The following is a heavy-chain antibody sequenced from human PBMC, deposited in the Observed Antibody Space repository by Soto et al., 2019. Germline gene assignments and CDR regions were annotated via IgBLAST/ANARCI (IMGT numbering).Heavy chain of an antibody. V-gene: IGHV3-7*01. D-gene: IGHD2-15*01. CDR3: ARDSGACSGGSCYSGY. J-gene: IGHJ4*02. CDR2: IKQDGSEK. CDR1: GFTFSSYW. Sequence: GGSLRLSCAASGFTFSSYWMSWVRQAPGKGLEWVANIKQDGSEKYYVDSVKGRFTISRDNAKNSLYLQMNSLRAEDTAVYYCARDSGACSGGSCYSGYWGQGTLVTVSS.